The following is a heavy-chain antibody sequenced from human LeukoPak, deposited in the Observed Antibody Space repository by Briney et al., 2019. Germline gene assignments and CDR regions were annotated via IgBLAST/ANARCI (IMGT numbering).Heavy chain of an antibody. V-gene: IGHV4-34*01. D-gene: IGHD3-22*01. CDR3: ARVAWYYYDSSGYPAFDI. J-gene: IGHJ3*02. CDR1: GGSFSGYY. Sequence: SETLSLTCAVYGGSFSGYYLSWIRQPPGKGLEWIGEINHSGSTNYNPSLKSRVTISVDTSKNQFSLKLSSVTAADTAVYYCARVAWYYYDSSGYPAFDIWGQGTMVTVSS. CDR2: INHSGST.